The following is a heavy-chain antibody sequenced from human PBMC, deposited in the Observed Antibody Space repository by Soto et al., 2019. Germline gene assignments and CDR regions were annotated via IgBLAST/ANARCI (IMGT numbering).Heavy chain of an antibody. CDR2: TGDGGT. J-gene: IGHJ4*02. CDR1: GFTFSSYG. V-gene: IGHV3-23*01. Sequence: EVQLLESGGGLVQPGGSLRLSCTASGFTFSSYGMNWVRQAPGKGLEWVSATGDGGTYYADSVRGRFTISRDDSKNTLFLQMNTLTAEDTAVNYCARGSSCWGVDYWGQGTLVTVSS. CDR3: ARGSSCWGVDY. D-gene: IGHD6-19*01.